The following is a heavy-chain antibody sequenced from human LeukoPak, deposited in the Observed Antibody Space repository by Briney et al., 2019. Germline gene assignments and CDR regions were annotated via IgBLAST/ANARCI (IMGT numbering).Heavy chain of an antibody. CDR2: ISGGGGTT. D-gene: IGHD1-26*01. CDR3: GRGTLGTGSYSVPDY. V-gene: IGHV3-23*01. J-gene: IGHJ4*02. CDR1: GFTFSNYA. Sequence: GGSLRLSCAASGFTFSNYAMSRVRQAPGKGLEWVSAISGGGGTTYYTDSVKGRFTISRDNSKSTLYLQMNSLRAEDTAVYYCGRGTLGTGSYSVPDYWGQGTLVTVSS.